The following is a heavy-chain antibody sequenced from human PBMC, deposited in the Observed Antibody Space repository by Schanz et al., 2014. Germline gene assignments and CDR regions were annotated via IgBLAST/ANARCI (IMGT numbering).Heavy chain of an antibody. V-gene: IGHV1-2*02. J-gene: IGHJ6*02. CDR1: GYTLTAYY. D-gene: IGHD3-3*01. Sequence: QVQLVQSGSEVTKPGASVKVSCKASGYTLTAYYMHWVRQAPGQGLEWMGWINPDSGGTNYAQKFQGRVTMTRDMSINTAYMELSRLRSDDSAVYYCASDFWSGYSHYYYGLDVWGQGTTVTVSS. CDR2: INPDSGGT. CDR3: ASDFWSGYSHYYYGLDV.